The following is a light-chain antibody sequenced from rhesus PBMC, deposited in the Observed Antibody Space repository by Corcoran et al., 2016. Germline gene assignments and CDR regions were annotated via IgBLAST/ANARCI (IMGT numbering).Light chain of an antibody. CDR3: QQYSNWPWT. V-gene: IGKV3-35*01. CDR1: QSVNGR. CDR2: DAS. Sequence: PGEGATLSCRASQSVNGRLAWYQQKPGQTPRLLVNDASTRATGIPDRFSGSGSGTDFFLTVSSLEPEVVGVYYCQQYSNWPWTFGQRTKVDIK. J-gene: IGKJ1*01.